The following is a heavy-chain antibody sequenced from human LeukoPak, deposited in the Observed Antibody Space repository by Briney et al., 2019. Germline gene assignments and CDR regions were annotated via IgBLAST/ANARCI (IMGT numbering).Heavy chain of an antibody. CDR1: GFTFSSYA. Sequence: GGSLRLSCAASGFTFSSYAMHWVRQAPGKGLEWVAVISYDGSNKYYADSVKGRFTISRDNSKNTLYLQMNSLRAEDTAVYYCARDLGDSWELWLFAYWGQGTLVTVSS. V-gene: IGHV3-30-3*01. CDR2: ISYDGSNK. J-gene: IGHJ4*02. CDR3: ARDLGDSWELWLFAY. D-gene: IGHD5-18*01.